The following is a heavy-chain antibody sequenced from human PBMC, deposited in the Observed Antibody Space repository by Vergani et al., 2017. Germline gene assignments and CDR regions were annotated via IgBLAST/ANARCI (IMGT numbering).Heavy chain of an antibody. CDR2: ISGSGGST. J-gene: IGHJ4*02. CDR1: GFTFSSYA. D-gene: IGHD4-23*01. Sequence: VQLVESGGGVVQPGGSLRLSCAASGFTFSSYAMSWVRQAPGKGLEWVSAISGSGGSTYYADSVKGRFTISRDNSKNTRYLQMNSLRAEDTAVYYCAKTNSYGDYGGNSGVSIFDYWGQGTLVTVSS. CDR3: AKTNSYGDYGGNSGVSIFDY. V-gene: IGHV3-23*04.